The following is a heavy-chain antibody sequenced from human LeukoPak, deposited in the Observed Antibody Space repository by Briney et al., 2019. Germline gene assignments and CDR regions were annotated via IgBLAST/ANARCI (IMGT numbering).Heavy chain of an antibody. CDR1: GFTFSSYA. CDR2: ISYDGSNK. CDR3: AKDSPLGDIVVVPGFDY. J-gene: IGHJ4*02. D-gene: IGHD2-2*01. Sequence: PGRSLRLSCAASGFTFSSYAMHWVRQTPGKGLEWVAVISYDGSNKYYADSVKGRFTISRDNSKNTLYLQMNSLRAEDTAVYYCAKDSPLGDIVVVPGFDYWGQGTLVTVSS. V-gene: IGHV3-30-3*01.